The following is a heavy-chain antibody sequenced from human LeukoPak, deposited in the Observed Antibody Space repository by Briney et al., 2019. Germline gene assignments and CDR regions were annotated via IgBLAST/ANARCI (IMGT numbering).Heavy chain of an antibody. D-gene: IGHD6-13*01. Sequence: SETLSLTCAVYGGSFSGYYWSWIRQPPGKGLEWIGEINHSGSTNYNPSLKSRVTISVDTSRNQFSLKLSSVTAADTAVYYCARGFYSSSWYFSPKFDYWGQGTLVTVSS. CDR2: INHSGST. V-gene: IGHV4-34*01. J-gene: IGHJ4*02. CDR3: ARGFYSSSWYFSPKFDY. CDR1: GGSFSGYY.